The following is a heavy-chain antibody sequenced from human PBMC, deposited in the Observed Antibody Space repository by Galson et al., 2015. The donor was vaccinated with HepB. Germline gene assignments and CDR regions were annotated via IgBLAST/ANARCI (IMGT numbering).Heavy chain of an antibody. Sequence: SLRLSCAASGFTFSSYGMHWVRQAPGKGLEWVAVIWYDGSNKYYADSVKGRFTISRDNSKNTLYLQMNSLRAEDTAVYYCARDSTAEYYYDSSGLDYWGQGTLVTVSS. D-gene: IGHD3-22*01. CDR1: GFTFSSYG. J-gene: IGHJ4*02. V-gene: IGHV3-33*08. CDR2: IWYDGSNK. CDR3: ARDSTAEYYYDSSGLDY.